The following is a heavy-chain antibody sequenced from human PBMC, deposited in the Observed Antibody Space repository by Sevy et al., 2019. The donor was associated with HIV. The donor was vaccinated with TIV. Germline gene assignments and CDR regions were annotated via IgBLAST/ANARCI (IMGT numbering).Heavy chain of an antibody. V-gene: IGHV3-7*03. D-gene: IGHD6-19*01. CDR3: AREGYSSGWYGEDEVFDY. J-gene: IGHJ4*02. Sequence: GGSLRLSCAASGFTFSSYWMSWVRQAPGKGLEWVANIKQDGSEKYYVHSVKGRFTISRDNAKNSLYLQMNSLRAEDTAVYYCAREGYSSGWYGEDEVFDYWGQGTLVTVSS. CDR1: GFTFSSYW. CDR2: IKQDGSEK.